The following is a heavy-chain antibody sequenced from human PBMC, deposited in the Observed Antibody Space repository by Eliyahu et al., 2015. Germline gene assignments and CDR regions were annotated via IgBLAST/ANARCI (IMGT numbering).Heavy chain of an antibody. CDR3: ARDRGCSNGICYSMDY. V-gene: IGHV3-33*01. CDR1: GFSFNFXG. J-gene: IGHJ4*02. Sequence: QVQLVESGGGVVQPGRSLKIXCXASGFSFNFXGMHWVRQAPGKGLEWVSTIWYDGSAKYYADSVEGRFTISRDXSKDTLYLQVDSLRAEDTAVYYCARDRGCSNGICYSMDYWGQGTLVTVSS. D-gene: IGHD2-8*01. CDR2: IWYDGSAK.